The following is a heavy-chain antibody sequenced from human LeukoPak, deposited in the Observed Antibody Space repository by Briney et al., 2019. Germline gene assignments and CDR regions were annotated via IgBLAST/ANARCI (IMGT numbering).Heavy chain of an antibody. V-gene: IGHV4-38-2*02. J-gene: IGHJ2*01. D-gene: IGHD2-15*01. CDR2: IYQSGPA. CDR3: ASQNVVVPDWYFDL. CDR1: GYSISSGYY. Sequence: PSETLSLTCIVSGYSISSGYYWGWIRPPPGKGLEWIGSIYQSGPAYYNPSLKSRVTISVDTSKNQFSLKLSSVTAADTAVYYCASQNVVVPDWYFDLWGRGTLVTVSS.